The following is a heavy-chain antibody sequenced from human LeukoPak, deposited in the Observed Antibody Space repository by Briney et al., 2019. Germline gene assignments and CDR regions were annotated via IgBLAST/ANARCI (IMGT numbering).Heavy chain of an antibody. CDR3: ATGFTEQAMVTYFDY. V-gene: IGHV1-24*01. D-gene: IGHD5-18*01. CDR1: GYTLTELS. CDR2: FDPEDGET. Sequence: GASVKVSCKVSGYTLTELSMHWVRQAPGKGLEWMGGFDPEDGETIYAQKFQGRVTMTEDTSTDTAYMELSSLRSEDTAVYYCATGFTEQAMVTYFDYWGQGTLVTVSS. J-gene: IGHJ4*02.